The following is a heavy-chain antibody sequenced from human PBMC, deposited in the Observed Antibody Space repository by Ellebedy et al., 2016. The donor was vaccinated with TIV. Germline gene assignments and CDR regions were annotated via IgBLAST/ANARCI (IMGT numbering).Heavy chain of an antibody. J-gene: IGHJ5*01. CDR2: IYYSGDT. CDR3: ARNPPTYNWVDS. CDR1: GGSISRSSYY. V-gene: IGHV4-39*01. Sequence: SETLSLTCTVSGGSISRSSYYWGWFRQPPGKGLEWIGNIYYSGDTDYNPSLKSRVTVSVDTSKNQFSLKLRSVTAADTAVYYCARNPPTYNWVDSWGQGTLVSVSS.